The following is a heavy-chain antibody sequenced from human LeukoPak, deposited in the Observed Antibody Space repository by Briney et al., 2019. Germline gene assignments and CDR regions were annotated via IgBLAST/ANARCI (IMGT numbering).Heavy chain of an antibody. V-gene: IGHV4-30-2*01. D-gene: IGHD3-3*01. Sequence: SQTLSLTCGVSGGSISRGGYSWSWLRQPPRKGPEWIGYIYQSGSAYYNPSLKSRVTISIDRSKNRFSLKLSSVTAADTAVYYCARVVGVRLFLEWLDYWGQGTLVTVSS. J-gene: IGHJ4*02. CDR2: IYQSGSA. CDR3: ARVVGVRLFLEWLDY. CDR1: GGSISRGGYS.